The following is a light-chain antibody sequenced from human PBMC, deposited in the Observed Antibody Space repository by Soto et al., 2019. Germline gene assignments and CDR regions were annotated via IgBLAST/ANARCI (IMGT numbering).Light chain of an antibody. J-gene: IGLJ1*01. Sequence: QSALTQPASVAGSPGQSITISCTGTSSDVGRYNLVSWYQQHPGKAPKLMIYEVSKRPSGVSNRFSGSKSGNTASLTISGLQAEDEVDYYCCSYAGSSSHYVFGTGTKVTVL. CDR1: SSDVGRYNL. CDR2: EVS. V-gene: IGLV2-23*02. CDR3: CSYAGSSSHYV.